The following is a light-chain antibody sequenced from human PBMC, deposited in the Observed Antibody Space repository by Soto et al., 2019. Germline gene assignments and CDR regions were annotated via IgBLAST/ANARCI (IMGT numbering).Light chain of an antibody. CDR3: QQCGSSPPWT. J-gene: IGKJ1*01. CDR2: GAS. Sequence: EMVLTQSPGTLSLSPGERATLSCRASQSVSSSYLAWYQQKPGQAPRLLIYGASSRATGLPDRFSGSGSGTDFTLTISRLEPEDFGVYYCQQCGSSPPWTFGQGTKVEIK. CDR1: QSVSSSY. V-gene: IGKV3-20*01.